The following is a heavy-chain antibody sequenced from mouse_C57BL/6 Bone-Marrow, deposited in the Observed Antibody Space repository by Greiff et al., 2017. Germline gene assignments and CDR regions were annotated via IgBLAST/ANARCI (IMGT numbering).Heavy chain of an antibody. V-gene: IGHV1-74*01. CDR1: GYTFTSYW. D-gene: IGHD3-2*02. Sequence: QVQLQQPGAELVKPGASVKVSCKASGYTFTSYWMHWVKQRPGQGLEWIGRIHPSDSDTNYNQKFKGKATLTVDKSSSTAYIQLSSLTSEDSAVYYCAISKTAQATDYWGQGTTLTVSS. CDR3: AISKTAQATDY. J-gene: IGHJ2*01. CDR2: IHPSDSDT.